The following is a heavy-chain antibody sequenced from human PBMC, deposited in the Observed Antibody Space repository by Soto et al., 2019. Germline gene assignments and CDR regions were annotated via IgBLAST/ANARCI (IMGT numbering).Heavy chain of an antibody. CDR3: VSRIPSWVFDY. D-gene: IGHD2-21*01. CDR2: MYAGGDT. CDR1: GLSVSDNY. J-gene: IGHJ4*01. V-gene: IGHV3-53*01. Sequence: GGSLRLSCGASGLSVSDNYMGWVRQAPGRGLEWVSVMYAGGDTHYADSVKGRFTISRDKSENTLYLQMNSPRDEDTGVYFCVSRIPSWVFDYWGLGTLVTVSS.